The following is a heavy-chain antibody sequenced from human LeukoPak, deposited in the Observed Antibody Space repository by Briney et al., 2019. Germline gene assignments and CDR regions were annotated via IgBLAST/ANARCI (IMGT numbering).Heavy chain of an antibody. CDR2: INPNSGGT. J-gene: IGHJ4*02. Sequence: ASVKVSCKASGYTFTGYYMHWVRQAPGQGLEWMGRINPNSGGTNYAQKFQGRVTMTRDTSISTAYMELSRLRSDDTAVYYCARMTYYYDSSGYYYVDYWGQGTLVIVSS. D-gene: IGHD3-22*01. V-gene: IGHV1-2*06. CDR3: ARMTYYYDSSGYYYVDY. CDR1: GYTFTGYY.